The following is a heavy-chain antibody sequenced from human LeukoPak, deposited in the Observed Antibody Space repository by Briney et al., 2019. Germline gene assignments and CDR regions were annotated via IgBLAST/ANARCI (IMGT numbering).Heavy chain of an antibody. CDR1: GFTFSSYW. V-gene: IGHV3-7*04. CDR2: IKQDGSEK. Sequence: GGSLRLSCAASGFTFSSYWMSWVRQAPGKGLEWVANIKQDGSEKYYVDSVKGRFTISRDNAKNSLLLQMNSLRAEDTAVYYCVRFYGSGSYYRDWGQGTLVTVSS. D-gene: IGHD3-10*01. CDR3: VRFYGSGSYYRD. J-gene: IGHJ4*02.